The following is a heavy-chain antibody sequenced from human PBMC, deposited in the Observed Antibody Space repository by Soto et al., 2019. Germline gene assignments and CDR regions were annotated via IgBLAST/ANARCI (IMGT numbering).Heavy chain of an antibody. J-gene: IGHJ4*02. D-gene: IGHD2-8*01. V-gene: IGHV3-48*02. CDR1: GFTFSTYS. CDR2: ISDNSSVI. Sequence: GSLRLSFAASGFTFSTYSINLVRQAPGKGLECISYISDNSSVIYYADAVKGRFTISRDNAKNSLYLQMNSLRDEDTAVYYCARDRDAYCSKGICSGPYFDYWGQGTLVTVSS. CDR3: ARDRDAYCSKGICSGPYFDY.